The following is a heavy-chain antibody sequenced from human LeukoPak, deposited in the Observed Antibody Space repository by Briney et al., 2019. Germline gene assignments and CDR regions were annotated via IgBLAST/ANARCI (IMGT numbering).Heavy chain of an antibody. V-gene: IGHV3-74*01. J-gene: IGHJ3*02. Sequence: GGSLRLSCAASGFTFSSYWMNRVRQAPGRGLVWVSRIKSDGSTTDYADSVKGRFTISRDNAKKALYLQMNSLRADDTAVYYCARRSAATGAFDIWGQGTMVTVSP. CDR2: IKSDGSTT. CDR1: GFTFSSYW. D-gene: IGHD3-9*01. CDR3: ARRSAATGAFDI.